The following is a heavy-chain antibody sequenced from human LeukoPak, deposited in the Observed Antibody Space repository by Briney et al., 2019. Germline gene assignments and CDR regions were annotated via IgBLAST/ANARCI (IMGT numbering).Heavy chain of an antibody. Sequence: ASVTVSCKASGGTFSSYAISWVRQAPGQGLEWMGGIIPIFGTANYAQKFQGRVTITADESTSTAYMELSSLRSEDTAVYYCARESPIVYGMDVWGQGTTVTVSS. D-gene: IGHD1-26*01. CDR2: IIPIFGTA. CDR3: ARESPIVYGMDV. CDR1: GGTFSSYA. V-gene: IGHV1-69*13. J-gene: IGHJ6*02.